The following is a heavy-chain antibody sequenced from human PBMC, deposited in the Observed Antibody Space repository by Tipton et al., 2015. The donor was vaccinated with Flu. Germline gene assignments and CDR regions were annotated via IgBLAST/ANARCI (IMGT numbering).Heavy chain of an antibody. D-gene: IGHD2-21*02. CDR1: GGSISSSSYY. CDR2: IYYSGST. J-gene: IGHJ3*02. V-gene: IGHV4-39*07. Sequence: TLSLTCTVSGGSISSSSYYWGWIRQPPGKGLEWIGSIYYSGSTYYNPSLKSRVTISVDTPKNQFSLKLSSVTAADTAVYYCARDPIGGVTDKDAFDIWGQGTMVTVSS. CDR3: ARDPIGGVTDKDAFDI.